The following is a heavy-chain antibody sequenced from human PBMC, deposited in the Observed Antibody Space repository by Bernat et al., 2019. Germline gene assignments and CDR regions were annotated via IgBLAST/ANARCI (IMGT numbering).Heavy chain of an antibody. CDR2: INQDGSEK. D-gene: IGHD7-27*01. CDR1: GFTFSVSW. V-gene: IGHV3-7*03. J-gene: IGHJ4*02. CDR3: ARSPRTGDVDY. Sequence: EVQLVESGGGLVQPGGSLRLSCAASGFTFSVSWMSWVRQAPGKGLEWVANINQDGSEKYYVDSVRGRFTISRDNAKNSLYLQTNSLRADDMAVYYCARSPRTGDVDYWGQGTLVTVSS.